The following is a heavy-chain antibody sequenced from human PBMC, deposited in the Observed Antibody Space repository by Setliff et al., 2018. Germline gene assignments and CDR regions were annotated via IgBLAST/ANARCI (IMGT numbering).Heavy chain of an antibody. Sequence: SETLSLTCSVSGGSISSHYWSWIRQPPGKGLEWIGSIQNSGTTNYNSSLKSRVTISMDTSKNQFSLKLTSVTAADTAVYYCARGLGNYADYWGQGTLVTVSS. D-gene: IGHD2-21*01. CDR3: ARGLGNYADY. J-gene: IGHJ4*02. CDR1: GGSISSHY. V-gene: IGHV4-59*11. CDR2: IQNSGTT.